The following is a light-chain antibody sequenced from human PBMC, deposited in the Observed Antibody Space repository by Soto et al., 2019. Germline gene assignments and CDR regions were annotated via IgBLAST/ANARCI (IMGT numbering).Light chain of an antibody. V-gene: IGKV3-20*01. CDR1: QSISNY. CDR2: GAY. CDR3: QNYDGSPQIT. J-gene: IGKJ5*01. Sequence: EILLTQSPATLSLSPGDRDPLSCRASQSISNYLAWYQQKPGQAHMLIIYGAYSRATGIPDRFSASGSGTDFTLTISRLEPEDFAVYYCQNYDGSPQITLGQGNRVEIK.